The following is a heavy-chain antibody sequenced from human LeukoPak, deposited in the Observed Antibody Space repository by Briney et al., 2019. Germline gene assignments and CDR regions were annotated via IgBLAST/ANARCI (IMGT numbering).Heavy chain of an antibody. V-gene: IGHV1-18*04. CDR2: ISAYNGNK. D-gene: IGHD2-2*01. J-gene: IGHJ4*02. CDR3: ARESTPEPIVVVPAAMSY. CDR1: GYTFTSYG. Sequence: GASVKVSCKASGYTFTSYGISWVRQAPGQGLEWMGWISAYNGNKNYAQKLQGRVTMTTDTSTSTAYMELRSLRSDDTAVYYCARESTPEPIVVVPAAMSYWGQGTLVTVSS.